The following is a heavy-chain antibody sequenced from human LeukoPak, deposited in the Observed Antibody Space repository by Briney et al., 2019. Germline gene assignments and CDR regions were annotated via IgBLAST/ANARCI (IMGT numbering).Heavy chain of an antibody. D-gene: IGHD3-22*01. CDR3: ASDLNHDSGG. CDR2: IKPDGSER. J-gene: IGHJ4*02. Sequence: GGSLRLSCAAAGSSFSATWITWVRQAPGKGLERLANIKPDGSERYYLDSVKGRFTVSRDNAKTSLYLQMNSLRVEDTATYYCASDLNHDSGGWGQGTLVTVSS. CDR1: GSSFSATW. V-gene: IGHV3-7*01.